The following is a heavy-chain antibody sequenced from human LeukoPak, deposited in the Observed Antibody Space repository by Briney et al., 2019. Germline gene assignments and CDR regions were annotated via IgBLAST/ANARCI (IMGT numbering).Heavy chain of an antibody. V-gene: IGHV4-59*11. CDR1: GGSISSHY. Sequence: SETLSLTCTVSGGSISSHYWSWIRQPPGKGPEWIGYIYYSGSTNYNPSLKSRVTISVDTSKNQFSLKLSSVTAADTAVYYCARRADWFDPWGQGALVTVSS. CDR2: IYYSGST. CDR3: ARRADWFDP. J-gene: IGHJ5*02.